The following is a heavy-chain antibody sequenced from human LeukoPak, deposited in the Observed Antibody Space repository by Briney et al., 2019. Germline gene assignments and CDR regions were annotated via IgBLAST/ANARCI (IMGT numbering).Heavy chain of an antibody. CDR1: GFTFSSHN. D-gene: IGHD6-19*01. CDR2: ITSSSSYI. CDR3: ARRTGIAVARTSFDI. J-gene: IGHJ3*02. Sequence: PGGSLRLSCAPSGFTFSSHNMNWVRQAPGKGLESLSSITSSSSYIYYADSVKGRFTISRDNAKNSLYLQMNSLRAEDTAVYYCARRTGIAVARTSFDIWGQGTMVTVSS. V-gene: IGHV3-21*01.